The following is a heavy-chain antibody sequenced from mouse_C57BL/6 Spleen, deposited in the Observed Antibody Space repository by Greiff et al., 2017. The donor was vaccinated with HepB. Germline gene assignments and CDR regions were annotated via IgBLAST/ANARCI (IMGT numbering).Heavy chain of an antibody. D-gene: IGHD1-1*01. CDR3: ASTEGSLVYWYFDV. Sequence: VQLQQSGSELRSPGSSVKLSCKDFDSEFFPIAYMRWVRQKPGHGFEWIGGVLPSIGRTIYGEKFEDKATLDADTLSNTAYLELNSLTSEDSAIYYCASTEGSLVYWYFDVWGTGTTVTVSS. J-gene: IGHJ1*03. V-gene: IGHV15-2*01. CDR2: VLPSIGRT. CDR1: DSEFFPIAY.